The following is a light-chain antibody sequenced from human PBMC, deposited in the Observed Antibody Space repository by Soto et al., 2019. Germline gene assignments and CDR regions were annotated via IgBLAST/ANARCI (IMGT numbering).Light chain of an antibody. V-gene: IGKV3-20*01. CDR1: QSVRSSY. CDR3: QHYGSSPPVT. CDR2: GAS. Sequence: EVVMTQSPATLSVSPGDGATLSCRASQSVRSSYLAWYQQKPGQAPRLLIYGASTRATGIPDRFSGSGSGTDFTLTIRRLAPEDFAVYYCQHYGSSPPVTFGQGTKVDIK. J-gene: IGKJ1*01.